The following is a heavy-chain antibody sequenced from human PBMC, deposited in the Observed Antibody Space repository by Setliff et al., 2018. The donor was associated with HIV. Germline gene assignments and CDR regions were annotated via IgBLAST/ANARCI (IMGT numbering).Heavy chain of an antibody. J-gene: IGHJ6*03. V-gene: IGHV4-4*02. CDR1: GGSISSSNW. CDR2: IYHSGST. Sequence: SETLSLTCAVSGGSISSSNWWSWVSRPPGKGLEWIGEIYHSGSTNYNPSLKSRVTISVDKSKNQFSLKLSSVTVADTAVYYCARALGGGYSGYVVYYYYMDVWGKGTTVTVSS. CDR3: ARALGGGYSGYVVYYYYMDV. D-gene: IGHD5-12*01.